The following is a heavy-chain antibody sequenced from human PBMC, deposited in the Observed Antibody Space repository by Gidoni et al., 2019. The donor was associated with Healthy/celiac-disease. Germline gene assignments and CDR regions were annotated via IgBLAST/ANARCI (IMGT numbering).Heavy chain of an antibody. V-gene: IGHV3-23*01. CDR2: ISGSGGST. CDR3: AKRGGNYRGAFDI. D-gene: IGHD4-4*01. J-gene: IGHJ3*02. Sequence: EVQLLESGGGLVQPGGSLRLSCAASGFPFSSYAMSWVRQAPGKGLEWVSAISGSGGSTYYADSVKGRFTISRDNSKNTLYLQMNSLRAEDTAVYYCAKRGGNYRGAFDIWGQGTMVTVSS. CDR1: GFPFSSYA.